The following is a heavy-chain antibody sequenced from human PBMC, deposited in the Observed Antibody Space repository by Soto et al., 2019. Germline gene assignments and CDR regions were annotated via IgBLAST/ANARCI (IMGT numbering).Heavy chain of an antibody. D-gene: IGHD3-10*01. CDR3: ASSMGRGGNDY. Sequence: EVQLVESGGGLVQPGGSLRLSCAASGFTFSDYWMSWVRQAPGTGLECVANIKTDGSEKYYVDPVKGRFTISRDNAKNSLYLQMNSLRAEDTAVYYCASSMGRGGNDYWGQGTLVAVSS. CDR2: IKTDGSEK. J-gene: IGHJ4*02. V-gene: IGHV3-7*05. CDR1: GFTFSDYW.